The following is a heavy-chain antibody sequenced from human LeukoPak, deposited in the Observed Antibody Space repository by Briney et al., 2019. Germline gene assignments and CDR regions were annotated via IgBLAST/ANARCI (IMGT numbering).Heavy chain of an antibody. Sequence: ASVKVSCKASGGTFSSYAISWVRQAPGQGREWMGWISAYNGNTNYAQTLQGRVTMTTDTSTSTAYMELRSFRSDDTDVYYCAREWSDIVALHRVYFDYWGQGTLVTVSS. CDR1: GGTFSSYA. D-gene: IGHD5-12*01. CDR3: AREWSDIVALHRVYFDY. J-gene: IGHJ4*02. V-gene: IGHV1-18*01. CDR2: ISAYNGNT.